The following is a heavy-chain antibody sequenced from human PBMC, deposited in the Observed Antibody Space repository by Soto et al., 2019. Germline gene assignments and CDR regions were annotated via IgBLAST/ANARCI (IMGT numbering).Heavy chain of an antibody. V-gene: IGHV2-5*01. CDR3: ARQWGDSSSQANWFDP. CDR2: IYWNDDK. J-gene: IGHJ5*02. D-gene: IGHD6-6*01. Sequence: QITLKESGPTLVKPTQTLTLTCTSSGFSLSTSGVGVGWIRQPPGKALEWLALIYWNDDKRYSPSLKSRLTITKDTSKNQVVLTMTNMDPVDTATYYCARQWGDSSSQANWFDPWGQGTLVTVSS. CDR1: GFSLSTSGVG.